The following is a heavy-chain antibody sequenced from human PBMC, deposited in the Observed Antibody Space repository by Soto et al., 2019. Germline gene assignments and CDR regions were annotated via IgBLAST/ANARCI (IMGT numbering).Heavy chain of an antibody. CDR2: ISPFNGNT. CDR1: GYTFSTYG. J-gene: IGHJ4*02. Sequence: QVQLVQSGAEVKKPGASVKVSCKASGYTFSTYGIXXXXXXXXXXXXWMGWISPFNGNTNYAQMLQGRFAMTTDTXXXXXXXXXXXXXXXXXXXXXXXXXXXXXXXSEMDYWGQGTLVTVSS. CDR3: XXXXXXXXXSEMDY. V-gene: IGHV1-18*01.